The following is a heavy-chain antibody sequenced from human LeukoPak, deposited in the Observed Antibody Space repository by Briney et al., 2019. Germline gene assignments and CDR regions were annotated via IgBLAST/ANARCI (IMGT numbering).Heavy chain of an antibody. CDR2: INPSGGST. CDR3: ARDVRIAAAGTDFDY. V-gene: IGHV1-46*01. CDR1: GYTFTSYY. J-gene: IGHJ4*02. D-gene: IGHD6-13*01. Sequence: GASVKVSCKASGYTFTSYYMHWLRQAPGQGLAWMGIINPSGGSTSYAQKFQGRVTMTRDTSTSTVYVELSSLRSEDTAVYYCARDVRIAAAGTDFDYWGQGTLVTVSS.